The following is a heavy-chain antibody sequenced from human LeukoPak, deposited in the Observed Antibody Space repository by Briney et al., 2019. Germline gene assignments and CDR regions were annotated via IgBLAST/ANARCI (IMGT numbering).Heavy chain of an antibody. V-gene: IGHV3-7*01. J-gene: IGHJ4*02. Sequence: GGSLRLSCAASGFTFSSYWMSWVRQAPGKGLEWVANIKQDGSEKYYVDSVKGRFTISRDNAKNSLYLQMNSLRAEGTAVYYCARGAHYYGSGSQFDYWGQGTLVTVSS. CDR2: IKQDGSEK. CDR1: GFTFSSYW. CDR3: ARGAHYYGSGSQFDY. D-gene: IGHD3-10*01.